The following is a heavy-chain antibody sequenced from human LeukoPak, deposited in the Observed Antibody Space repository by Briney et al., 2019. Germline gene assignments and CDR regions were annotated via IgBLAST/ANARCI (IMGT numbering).Heavy chain of an antibody. CDR2: IYTSGST. Sequence: GSLRLSCTASGFTFGDYAMSWVRQAPGKGLEWIGRIYTSGSTTYNPSLKSRVTISVDTSKNQFSLKLSSVTAADTAVYYCARGGEQLDYFDYWGQGTLVTVSS. D-gene: IGHD6-6*01. CDR1: GFTFGDYA. J-gene: IGHJ4*02. V-gene: IGHV4-4*07. CDR3: ARGGEQLDYFDY.